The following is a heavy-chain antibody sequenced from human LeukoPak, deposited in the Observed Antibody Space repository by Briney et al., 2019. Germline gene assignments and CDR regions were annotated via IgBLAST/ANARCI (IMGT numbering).Heavy chain of an antibody. J-gene: IGHJ4*02. CDR2: IIPNFGRA. V-gene: IGHV1-69*06. Sequence: ASVMLSCNASGGTFSIYGISWVRQAPGQGLEWMGGIIPNFGRANYAQKFQGRVTITADKATSTAYMELSSLRSEDTAVYYCASSLCLLTNYYFDYWGQGTLVTVSS. CDR1: GGTFSIYG. D-gene: IGHD5-18*01. CDR3: ASSLCLLTNYYFDY.